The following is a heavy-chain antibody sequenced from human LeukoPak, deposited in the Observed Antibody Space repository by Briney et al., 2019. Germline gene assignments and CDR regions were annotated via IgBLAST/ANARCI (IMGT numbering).Heavy chain of an antibody. J-gene: IGHJ5*02. CDR3: ARDLSKKWFDP. D-gene: IGHD2/OR15-2a*01. CDR1: GYTFTSYG. V-gene: IGHV1-18*01. Sequence: GASVKVSCKASGYTFTSYGISWVGQAPGQGREGMGWISAYNGNTNYAQKLQGRVTMTTDTSTSTAYMELRSLRSDDTAVYYCARDLSKKWFDPWGQGTLVTVSS. CDR2: ISAYNGNT.